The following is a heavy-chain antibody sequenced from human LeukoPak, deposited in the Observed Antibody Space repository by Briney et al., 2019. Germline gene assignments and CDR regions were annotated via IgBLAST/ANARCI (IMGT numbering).Heavy chain of an antibody. CDR1: AFSLSSKY. J-gene: IGHJ1*01. CDR2: RYIGGNT. CDR3: ARELAVGAITEYCQV. V-gene: IGHV3-53*01. D-gene: IGHD1-26*01. Sequence: PARSLTLSCLASAFSLSSKYMAWVRQAPGRGLGWVSVRYIGGNTYYGDFVKGRFNISRDNSSNTLYLQMNSLRVDDTAVYYCARELAVGAITEYCQVWGQGTLVSV.